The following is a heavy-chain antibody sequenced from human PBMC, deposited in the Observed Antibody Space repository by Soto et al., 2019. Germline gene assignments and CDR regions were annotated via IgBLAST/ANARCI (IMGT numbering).Heavy chain of an antibody. Sequence: GGSLRLSCAASGFSFSEYSMTWVRQAPGKGLQWVSAISGDTATTHYADSVKGRFTISRDNSRDTLYLQMNSLRVEDTAIYYCAKPLQQWLLQGSGVDVWGQGTTATVSS. CDR3: AKPLQQWLLQGSGVDV. J-gene: IGHJ6*02. CDR1: GFSFSEYS. V-gene: IGHV3-23*01. D-gene: IGHD6-19*01. CDR2: ISGDTATT.